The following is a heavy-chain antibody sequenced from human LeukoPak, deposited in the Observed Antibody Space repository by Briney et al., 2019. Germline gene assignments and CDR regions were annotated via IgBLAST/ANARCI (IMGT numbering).Heavy chain of an antibody. D-gene: IGHD3-22*01. CDR2: IKQDGSEK. CDR3: AKDHYDSSGYWDY. Sequence: GGSLRLSCAASEFTFSRYWMSWVRQAPGKGLEWVANIKQDGSEKYYVDSVKGRFTISRDNAKNALYLQMNRLRAEDTAVYYCAKDHYDSSGYWDYWGQGTLVTVSS. J-gene: IGHJ4*02. V-gene: IGHV3-7*03. CDR1: EFTFSRYW.